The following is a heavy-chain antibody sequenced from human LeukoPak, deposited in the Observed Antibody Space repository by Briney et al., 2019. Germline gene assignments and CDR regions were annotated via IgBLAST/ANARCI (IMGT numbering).Heavy chain of an antibody. V-gene: IGHV3-13*04. D-gene: IGHD6-6*01. J-gene: IGHJ3*02. CDR2: IGVAGDT. CDR3: ARGFVHAFDI. Sequence: PGGSLRLSCAASEFAFSTYDMHWVRQATGKGLEWVSAIGVAGDTYYPGSVKGRFTISRENAKNSLYLQMNSLRAGDTAVYYCARGFVHAFDIWGQGTMVTVSS. CDR1: EFAFSTYD.